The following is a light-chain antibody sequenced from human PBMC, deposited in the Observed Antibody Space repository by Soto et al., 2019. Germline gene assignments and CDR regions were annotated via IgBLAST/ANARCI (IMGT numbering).Light chain of an antibody. V-gene: IGLV2-23*01. J-gene: IGLJ3*02. CDR1: SSDVGSYNL. Sequence: QSALTQPASVSGSPGQSITISCTGSSSDVGSYNLVSWHQQYPGKAPKLMLYEGSNLTSGVSNRVSRSKSGKTASLTISGIQAEDEADYYCCSYAGRSTLVFGGGTKLTGL. CDR2: EGS. CDR3: CSYAGRSTLV.